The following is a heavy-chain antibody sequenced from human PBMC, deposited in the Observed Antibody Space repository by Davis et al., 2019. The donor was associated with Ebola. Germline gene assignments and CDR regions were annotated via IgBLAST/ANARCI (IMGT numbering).Heavy chain of an antibody. CDR1: GDSISYYY. Sequence: MPSETLSLTCTVSGDSISYYYWSWIRQPPGKGLEWIGYIYYSGSTNYNPSLKSRVTISVDKSKNQFSLKLSSVTAADTAVYYCARDPPDHSSGYYAPFGYWGQGTLVTVSS. CDR3: ARDPPDHSSGYYAPFGY. J-gene: IGHJ4*02. CDR2: IYYSGST. V-gene: IGHV4-59*12. D-gene: IGHD3-22*01.